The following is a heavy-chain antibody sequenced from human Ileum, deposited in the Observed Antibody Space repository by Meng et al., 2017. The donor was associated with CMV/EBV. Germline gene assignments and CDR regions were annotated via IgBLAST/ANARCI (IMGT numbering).Heavy chain of an antibody. CDR1: GFTFGDYA. D-gene: IGHD2-2*01. CDR3: TRRTWGAFVVVPSAFDI. Sequence: GESLKISCTASGFTFGDYAMSWVRQAPGKGLECVGFIRSKDHGGTTEYAASVKGRFTISRDDSKGIAYLQMNSLKTEDTAVYYCTRRTWGAFVVVPSAFDIWGQGTMVTVSS. V-gene: IGHV3-49*04. CDR2: IRSKDHGGTT. J-gene: IGHJ3*02.